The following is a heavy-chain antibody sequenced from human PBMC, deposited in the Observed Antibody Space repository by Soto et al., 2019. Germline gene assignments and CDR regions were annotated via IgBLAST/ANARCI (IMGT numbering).Heavy chain of an antibody. D-gene: IGHD6-13*01. V-gene: IGHV3-30*04. CDR3: ARDDVAEADPYYYYGMDV. CDR1: GFTFSSYA. Sequence: GGSLRLSCAASGFTFSSYAMHWVRQAPGKGLEWVAVISYDGSNKYYADSVKGRFTITRDNSKNTLYLQMNSLRAEDTAVYYCARDDVAEADPYYYYGMDVWGQGTAVTVSS. J-gene: IGHJ6*02. CDR2: ISYDGSNK.